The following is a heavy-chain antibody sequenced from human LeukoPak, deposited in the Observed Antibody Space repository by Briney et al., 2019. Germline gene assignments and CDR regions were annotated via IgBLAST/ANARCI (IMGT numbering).Heavy chain of an antibody. D-gene: IGHD2-21*02. CDR2: ISGSGGST. J-gene: IGHJ4*02. Sequence: GGSLRLSCAASGFTFSSYAMSWVRQAPGKGLEGVSAISGSGGSTYYADSVKGRFTISRDNSKNTLYLQMNSLRAEDTAVYYCAKDRGGDCCLDYWGQGTLVTVSS. V-gene: IGHV3-23*01. CDR1: GFTFSSYA. CDR3: AKDRGGDCCLDY.